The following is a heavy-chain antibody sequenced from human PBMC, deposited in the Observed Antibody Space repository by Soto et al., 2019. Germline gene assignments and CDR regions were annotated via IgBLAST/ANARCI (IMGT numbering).Heavy chain of an antibody. D-gene: IGHD3-10*01. V-gene: IGHV1-69*13. J-gene: IGHJ6*02. CDR1: GGTFSSYA. CDR3: ARSPHYYGSGRLNYGMDV. CDR2: IIPIFGTA. Sequence: RASVKVSCKASGGTFSSYAISWVRQAPGQGLEWMGGIIPIFGTANYAQKFQGRVTITADESTSTAYMELSSLRSEDTAVYYCARSPHYYGSGRLNYGMDVWGQGTTVTVSS.